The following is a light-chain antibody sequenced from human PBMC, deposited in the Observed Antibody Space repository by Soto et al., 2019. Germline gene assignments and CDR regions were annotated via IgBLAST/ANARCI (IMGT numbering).Light chain of an antibody. CDR1: QSIGVW. CDR2: DAS. Sequence: DIQMTKSPSTLSSFVGDRVTITCRASQSIGVWLAWYQQKPGKAPKLLIYDASNLQTGVPSRFSGSGSGTEFTLTISSLRPDDFATYYCQQYDVDSGTFGQGTTVDIK. J-gene: IGKJ1*01. CDR3: QQYDVDSGT. V-gene: IGKV1-5*01.